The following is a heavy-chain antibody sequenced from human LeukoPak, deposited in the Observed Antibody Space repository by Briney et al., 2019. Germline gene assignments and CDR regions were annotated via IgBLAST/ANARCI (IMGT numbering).Heavy chain of an antibody. J-gene: IGHJ4*02. Sequence: PGGSLRLSCAASGFTFSSYSMNWVRQAPGKGLEWVSYISSSSSTIYYADSVKGRFTISRDNAKNSLYLQMNSLRAEDTAVYYCVRGATYYYSSGSYDYWGQGTLVTVSS. D-gene: IGHD3-10*01. CDR3: VRGATYYYSSGSYDY. CDR2: ISSSSSTI. V-gene: IGHV3-48*01. CDR1: GFTFSSYS.